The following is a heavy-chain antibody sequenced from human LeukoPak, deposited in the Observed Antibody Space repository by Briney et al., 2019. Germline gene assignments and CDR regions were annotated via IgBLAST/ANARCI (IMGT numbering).Heavy chain of an antibody. CDR2: IYYSGST. D-gene: IGHD2-15*01. Sequence: SETLSLTCTVSGGSISSSSYYWGWIRQPPGKGLEWIGSIYYSGSTYYNPSLKSRVTISVDTSKNQFSLKLSSVTAADTAVYYCARHEEAIVVVVVPTYFDYWGQGTLVTVSS. CDR3: ARHEEAIVVVVVPTYFDY. CDR1: GGSISSSSYY. J-gene: IGHJ4*02. V-gene: IGHV4-39*01.